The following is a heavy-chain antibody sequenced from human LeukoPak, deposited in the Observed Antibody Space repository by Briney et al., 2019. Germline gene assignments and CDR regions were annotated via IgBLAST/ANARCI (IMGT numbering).Heavy chain of an antibody. Sequence: PSETLSLTCTVSGGSIRSSHWSWIRQRAGKGLECIAIIYNSGGTNYNPSLKSRVTISRDTSKNQFSLTLTSVTAADTAVYYCASDLTVPPYNWFDPWGQGTLVTVSS. CDR2: IYNSGGT. CDR3: ASDLTVPPYNWFDP. J-gene: IGHJ5*02. CDR1: GGSIRSSH. D-gene: IGHD7-27*01. V-gene: IGHV4-4*07.